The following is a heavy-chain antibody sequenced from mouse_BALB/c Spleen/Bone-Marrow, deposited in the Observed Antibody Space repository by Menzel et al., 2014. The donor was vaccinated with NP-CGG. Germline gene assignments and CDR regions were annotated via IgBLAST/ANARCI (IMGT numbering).Heavy chain of an antibody. D-gene: IGHD1-1*01. CDR3: TRSYGSSYEYYFDY. J-gene: IGHJ2*01. CDR1: GYTFTSYW. Sequence: QLQQSGAELVRPGASVKLSCKASGYTFTSYWINWVKQRPGQGLEWIGNIYPSDSYTNYNQKFKDKATLTVDKSSSTAYMQLSSPTSEDSAVYYCTRSYGSSYEYYFDYWGQGTTLTVSS. V-gene: IGHV1-69*02. CDR2: IYPSDSYT.